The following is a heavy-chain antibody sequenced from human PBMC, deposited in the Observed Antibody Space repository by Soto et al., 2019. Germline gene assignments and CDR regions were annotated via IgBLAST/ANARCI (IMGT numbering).Heavy chain of an antibody. CDR3: ARCYCSVGSCYSCWHFDL. Sequence: QVQLVQSGSEVKKPGASVKVSCKASGYTFTNYGMSWVRQAPGQGLEWMGWISAYNGNTNHAQNFQGRVTMTTDTSTNTGYIELRSLRYDDTAVYYCARCYCSVGSCYSCWHFDLWGRGALVTVSS. CDR1: GYTFTNYG. V-gene: IGHV1-18*01. CDR2: ISAYNGNT. D-gene: IGHD2-15*01. J-gene: IGHJ2*01.